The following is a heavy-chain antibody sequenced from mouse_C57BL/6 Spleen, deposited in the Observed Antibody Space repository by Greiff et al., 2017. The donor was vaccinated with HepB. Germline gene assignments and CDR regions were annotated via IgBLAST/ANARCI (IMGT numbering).Heavy chain of an antibody. D-gene: IGHD1-1*01. CDR3: ASGVVGYFDV. CDR2: INPNNGGT. J-gene: IGHJ1*03. V-gene: IGHV1-22*01. Sequence: VQLQQSGPELVKPGASVKMSCKASGYTFTDYNMHWVKQSHGKSLEWIGYINPNNGGTSYNQKFKGKATLTVNKSCSTAYMELRSLTSEDSAVYYCASGVVGYFDVWGTGTTVTVSS. CDR1: GYTFTDYN.